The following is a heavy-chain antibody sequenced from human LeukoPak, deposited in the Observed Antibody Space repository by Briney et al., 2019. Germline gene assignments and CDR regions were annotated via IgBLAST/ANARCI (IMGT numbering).Heavy chain of an antibody. J-gene: IGHJ4*02. Sequence: ASVKVSCKASGYTFTSYDINWVRQATGQGHEWMGWMNPNSGNTGYAQKFRGRVTMTRNTSISTAYMELSSLRSEDTAVYYCARGALGLIPFDYWGQGTLVTVSS. V-gene: IGHV1-8*01. CDR1: GYTFTSYD. CDR3: ARGALGLIPFDY. CDR2: MNPNSGNT. D-gene: IGHD2-21*01.